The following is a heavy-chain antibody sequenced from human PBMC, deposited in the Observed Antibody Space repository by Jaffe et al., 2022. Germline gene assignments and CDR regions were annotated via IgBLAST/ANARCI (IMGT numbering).Heavy chain of an antibody. V-gene: IGHV3-23*01. CDR3: AKSIYQGATGRNAFDI. D-gene: IGHD5-12*01. Sequence: EVQLLESGGGLVQPGGSLRLSCAASGFTFSSYAMSWVRQAPGKGLEWVSAISGSGGSTYYADSVKGRFTISRDNSKNTLYLQMNSLRAEDTAVYYCAKSIYQGATGRNAFDIWGQGTMVTVSS. CDR2: ISGSGGST. CDR1: GFTFSSYA. J-gene: IGHJ3*02.